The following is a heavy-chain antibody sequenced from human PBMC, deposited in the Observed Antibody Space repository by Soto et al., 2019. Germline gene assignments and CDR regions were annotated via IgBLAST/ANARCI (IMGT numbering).Heavy chain of an antibody. V-gene: IGHV3-48*02. CDR1: GFTLSSYS. D-gene: IGHD6-19*01. Sequence: EVQLVESGGGLVQPGGSLRLSCAASGFTLSSYSMHWVRQAPGKGLEWVSYISGSGGTIYYADSVKGRFTISRHNPKNSLSVQMNSLRDEDTAVYFCARETGLRSSGWSYYFDFWGQGTLVTVSS. CDR2: ISGSGGTI. CDR3: ARETGLRSSGWSYYFDF. J-gene: IGHJ4*02.